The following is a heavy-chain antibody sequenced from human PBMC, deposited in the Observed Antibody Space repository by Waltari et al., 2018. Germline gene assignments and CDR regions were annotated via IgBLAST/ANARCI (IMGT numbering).Heavy chain of an antibody. CDR3: ARNCRDY. J-gene: IGHJ4*02. Sequence: EVQLVESGGGLVQPGGSLRLSCAASGLTFSNYWMHWVRQVPGKGLVWVSRISGDGRITHYADSVKGRFTISRDNAENTLYLQMNSLTVEDTAVYYCARNCRDYWGQGTLVTVSS. V-gene: IGHV3-74*01. CDR2: ISGDGRIT. D-gene: IGHD2-15*01. CDR1: GLTFSNYW.